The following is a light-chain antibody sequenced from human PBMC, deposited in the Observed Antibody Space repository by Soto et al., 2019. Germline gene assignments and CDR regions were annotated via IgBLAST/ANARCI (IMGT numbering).Light chain of an antibody. Sequence: DIQLTQSPSFLSASVGDRVTITCRASQDINKYLAWYQQKPGKAPKLLIYAASTLQSAVPSRFNGGGSGTEFTLTIISLQPEDFGTYYCQQLNSYPRTFGQGTKVE. CDR1: QDINKY. CDR2: AAS. V-gene: IGKV1-9*01. J-gene: IGKJ1*01. CDR3: QQLNSYPRT.